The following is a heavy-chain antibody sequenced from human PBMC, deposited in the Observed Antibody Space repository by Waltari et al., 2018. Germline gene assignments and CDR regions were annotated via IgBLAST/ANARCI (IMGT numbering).Heavy chain of an antibody. Sequence: QVTLRESGPALVEPTQTLTLTCTFSGFSLSTSGMCVSWIRQPPGKALEWLARIDWDDDKYYSTSLKTRLTVSKDTSKNQVVLTLTNVDPVDTATYYCARDGDYSDGSGYLFDYWGQGTTVTVSS. CDR1: GFSLSTSGMC. CDR2: IDWDDDK. J-gene: IGHJ4*03. V-gene: IGHV2-70*15. D-gene: IGHD3-22*01. CDR3: ARDGDYSDGSGYLFDY.